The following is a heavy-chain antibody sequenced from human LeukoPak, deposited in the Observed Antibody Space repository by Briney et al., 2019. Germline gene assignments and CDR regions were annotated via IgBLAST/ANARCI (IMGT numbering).Heavy chain of an antibody. CDR2: ISGSGGRT. J-gene: IGHJ4*02. V-gene: IGHV3-23*01. D-gene: IGHD3-16*01. Sequence: GGSLRLSCAASGFTFSSYAMSWVRQAPGKGLEWVSAISGSGGRTYYADSVKGRFTISRDNSKNTLYLQMNSLRAEDTAVYYCAKARQYYDYVWGSFSGNFDYWGQGTLVTVSS. CDR1: GFTFSSYA. CDR3: AKARQYYDYVWGSFSGNFDY.